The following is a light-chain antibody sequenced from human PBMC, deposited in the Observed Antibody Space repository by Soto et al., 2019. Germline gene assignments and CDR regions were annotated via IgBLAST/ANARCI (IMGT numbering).Light chain of an antibody. J-gene: IGKJ4*01. V-gene: IGKV1-27*01. Sequence: DIQMTQSPSSLSASVGDRVTITCRASQGISNYLAWYHQKAGKAPDLLIYGASTRQSGVPSRFSGSGSGTDFSLTISSLQPEDVATYYCQKYNTAPFTFGGGTKVEIK. CDR1: QGISNY. CDR3: QKYNTAPFT. CDR2: GAS.